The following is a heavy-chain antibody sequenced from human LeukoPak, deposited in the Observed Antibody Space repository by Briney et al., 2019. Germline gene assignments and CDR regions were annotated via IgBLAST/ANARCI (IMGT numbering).Heavy chain of an antibody. D-gene: IGHD3-22*01. V-gene: IGHV4-59*01. Sequence: PSETLSLTCTVSGGSISSYYWSWIRQPPGKGLEWIGYIYYSGSTNYNPSLKSRVTISVDTSKNQFFLKLSSVTAADTAVYYGAREPKETYYYDSSGFAFDIWGQGTMVTVSS. CDR3: AREPKETYYYDSSGFAFDI. CDR2: IYYSGST. J-gene: IGHJ3*02. CDR1: GGSISSYY.